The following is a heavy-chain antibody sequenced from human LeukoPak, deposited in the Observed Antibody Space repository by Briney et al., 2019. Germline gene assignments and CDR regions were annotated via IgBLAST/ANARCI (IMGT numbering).Heavy chain of an antibody. CDR3: ARAGYYYYMDV. CDR1: GYTLTSYG. J-gene: IGHJ6*03. Sequence: ASVKVSCKASGYTLTSYGINWVRQAPGQGLEWMGWVSGYNDNTNYAQKLQGRVTMTTDTSTSTAYMELRSLRSDDTAVYYCARAGYYYYMDVWGKGTTVTVSS. V-gene: IGHV1-18*01. CDR2: VSGYNDNT.